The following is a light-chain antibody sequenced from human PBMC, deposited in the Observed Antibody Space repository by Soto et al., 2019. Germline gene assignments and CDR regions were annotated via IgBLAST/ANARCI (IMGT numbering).Light chain of an antibody. CDR2: GVS. Sequence: EIVLTQSPGTVSLSPGERATLSCRASQSVGSRWLAWYQQKPGQAPRVLIYGVSNRATGIPDRFSGSGSGTAFTLTISRLEPEDFAVYYCQQYYSSRTFGQGTKVEMK. CDR1: QSVGSRW. CDR3: QQYYSSRT. J-gene: IGKJ1*01. V-gene: IGKV3-20*01.